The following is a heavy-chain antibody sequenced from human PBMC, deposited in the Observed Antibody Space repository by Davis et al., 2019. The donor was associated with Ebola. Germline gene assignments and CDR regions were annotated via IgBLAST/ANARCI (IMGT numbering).Heavy chain of an antibody. Sequence: SETLSLTCAVYGGSFSGYYWSWIRQPPGKGLEWIGEINHSGSTNYNPSLKSRVTISVDTSKNQFSLKLSSVTAADTAVYYCARESYYYGSGSSGYYGMDVWGQGTTVTVSS. J-gene: IGHJ6*02. D-gene: IGHD3-10*01. CDR1: GGSFSGYY. CDR2: INHSGST. V-gene: IGHV4-34*01. CDR3: ARESYYYGSGSSGYYGMDV.